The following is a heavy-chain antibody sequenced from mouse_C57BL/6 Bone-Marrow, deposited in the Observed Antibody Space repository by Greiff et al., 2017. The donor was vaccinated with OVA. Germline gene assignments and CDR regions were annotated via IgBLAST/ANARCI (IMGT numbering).Heavy chain of an antibody. Sequence: QVQLQQSGAELVRPGASVTLSCKASGYTFTDYEMHWVKQTPVHGLEWIGAIDPETGGTAYNQKFKGKAILTADKSSSTAYMELRSLTSEDSAVYYCTRRGGRTWFAYRGQGTLVTVSA. V-gene: IGHV1-15*01. CDR1: GYTFTDYE. CDR3: TRRGGRTWFAY. CDR2: IDPETGGT. J-gene: IGHJ3*01.